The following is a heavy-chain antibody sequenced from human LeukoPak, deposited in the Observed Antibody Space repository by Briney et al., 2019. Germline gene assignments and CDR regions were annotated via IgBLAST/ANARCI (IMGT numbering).Heavy chain of an antibody. V-gene: IGHV1-18*01. J-gene: IGHJ4*02. Sequence: ASVKVSCKASGYSFTTYGISWVRQAPGQGLEWMGWISVYTGDTNYVQKFQGRVTMTTDASTSTAYMELRSLRSDNTAVYYCVRDTYYSDTSGYFDYWGQGTLVTVSS. CDR2: ISVYTGDT. CDR1: GYSFTTYG. CDR3: VRDTYYSDTSGYFDY. D-gene: IGHD3-22*01.